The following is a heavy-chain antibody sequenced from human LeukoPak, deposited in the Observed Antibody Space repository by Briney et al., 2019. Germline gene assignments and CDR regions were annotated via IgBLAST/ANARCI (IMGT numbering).Heavy chain of an antibody. CDR3: ARGRLPSTYYYASSGYYSDY. Sequence: SETLSLTCAVYGGSFSVYYWRWIRQPPGKGLEWIGEINHSGSTNYNPSLKSRVTISVDTSKDQFSLKLSSVTAADTAVYYCARGRLPSTYYYASSGYYSDYWGQGTLVTVSS. CDR1: GGSFSVYY. J-gene: IGHJ4*02. V-gene: IGHV4-34*01. D-gene: IGHD3-22*01. CDR2: INHSGST.